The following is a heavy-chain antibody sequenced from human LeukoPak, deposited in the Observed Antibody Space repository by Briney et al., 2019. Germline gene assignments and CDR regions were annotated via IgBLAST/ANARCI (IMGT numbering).Heavy chain of an antibody. J-gene: IGHJ4*02. CDR3: AGGDSSSWYRFFDY. Sequence: PGGSLRLSCAASGFTFSSYGMSWVRQAPGKGLEWVAVISYDGSNKYYADSVKGRFTISRDNSKNTVYLQMNSLRAEDTAVYYCAGGDSSSWYRFFDYWGQGTLVTVSS. V-gene: IGHV3-30*03. D-gene: IGHD6-13*01. CDR1: GFTFSSYG. CDR2: ISYDGSNK.